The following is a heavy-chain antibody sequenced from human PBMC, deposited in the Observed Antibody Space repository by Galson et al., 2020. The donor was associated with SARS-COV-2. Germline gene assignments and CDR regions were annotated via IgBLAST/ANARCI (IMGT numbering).Heavy chain of an antibody. Sequence: SLILSCAASGFIFSHYCIASVRPATRKGLEWVSPIRTNSTYIYYADSVKGRFIISRDNAKNSLYLQMNSQRAEDKAVEYGVRRGCGEGYFDAWGQGTLVAVSS. V-gene: IGHV3-21*04. CDR1: GFIFSHYC. J-gene: IGHJ4*02. D-gene: IGHD3-10*01. CDR3: VRRGCGEGYFDA. CDR2: IRTNSTYI.